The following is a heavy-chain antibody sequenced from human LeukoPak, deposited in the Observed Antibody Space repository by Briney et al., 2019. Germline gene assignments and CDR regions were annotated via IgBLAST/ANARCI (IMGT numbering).Heavy chain of an antibody. CDR1: GYSFTSYW. CDR3: ARRIVGAAKGAFDI. J-gene: IGHJ3*02. CDR2: IYPGDSDT. V-gene: IGHV5-51*01. D-gene: IGHD1-26*01. Sequence: GESLKISCKGSGYSFTSYWIGWWRQTPGKGLEWLGIIYPGDSDTRYNPSFQGQVTISADKSSTTSYLQLISPKASDTAMYYCARRIVGAAKGAFDIWGQGTMVTVSS.